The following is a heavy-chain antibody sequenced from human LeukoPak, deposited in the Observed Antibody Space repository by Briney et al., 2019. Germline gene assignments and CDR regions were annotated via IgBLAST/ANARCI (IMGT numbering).Heavy chain of an antibody. CDR3: ARGQDGRLRPPYAFDI. V-gene: IGHV4-30-4*08. D-gene: IGHD6-25*01. Sequence: PSETLSLTCTVSGGSISSGDYYWSWIRQPPGKGLEWIGHIYYSGSTYYNPSLKSRVTISVDTSKNQFSLKLSSVTAADTAVYYCARGQDGRLRPPYAFDIWGQGTMVTVSS. CDR2: IYYSGST. CDR1: GGSISSGDYY. J-gene: IGHJ3*02.